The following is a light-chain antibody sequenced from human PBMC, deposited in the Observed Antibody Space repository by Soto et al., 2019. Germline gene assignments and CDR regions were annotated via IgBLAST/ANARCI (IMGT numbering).Light chain of an antibody. J-gene: IGLJ2*01. V-gene: IGLV4-69*01. CDR2: LNNDGSH. Sequence: QSVLTQSPSASASLGASVKLTCTLSSGHSSYAIAWHQMQPGKGPRYLMDLNNDGSHTKGDGIPDRFSGSSSGAERYLIISSLQSEDEADYYCQTWGTGFQVFGGGTKLT. CDR3: QTWGTGFQV. CDR1: SGHSSYA.